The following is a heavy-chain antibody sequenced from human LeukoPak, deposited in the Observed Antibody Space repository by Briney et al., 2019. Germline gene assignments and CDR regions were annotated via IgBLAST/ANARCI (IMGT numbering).Heavy chain of an antibody. CDR3: AKENIPFGSSVVNRVGGAFDI. D-gene: IGHD3-16*01. V-gene: IGHV3-23*01. CDR2: LAATT. Sequence: AGGSLRLSCAASGFTFSSYAMSWVRQAPGKGLEWVSTLAATTYYADSVKGRFTISRDNSMDTLYLQMNSLRADDTAVCYCAKENIPFGSSVVNRVGGAFDIWGQGTRVTVSS. J-gene: IGHJ3*02. CDR1: GFTFSSYA.